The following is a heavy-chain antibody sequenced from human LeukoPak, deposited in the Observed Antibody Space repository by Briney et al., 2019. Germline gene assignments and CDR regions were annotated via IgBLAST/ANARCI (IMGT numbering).Heavy chain of an antibody. CDR3: ARGRGYCSSSSCYDFDY. CDR1: GYSFTNYW. V-gene: IGHV5-51*01. CDR2: IYPGDSET. J-gene: IGHJ4*02. Sequence: GESLKISCKASGYSFTNYWIAWVRQMPGKGLEWMGIIYPGDSETTYSPSFQGQVTISADKSITTTNLQWSSLKASDTAMYYCARGRGYCSSSSCYDFDYWGQGTLVTVPS. D-gene: IGHD2-2*01.